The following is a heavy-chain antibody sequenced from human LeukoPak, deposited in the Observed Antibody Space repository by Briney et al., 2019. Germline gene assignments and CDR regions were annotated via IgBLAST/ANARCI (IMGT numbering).Heavy chain of an antibody. V-gene: IGHV3-30*02. Sequence: GGSLRLSCAASGFTFSSYGMHWVRQAPGKGLEWVAFMRYDGSNKYYADSVKGRFTISRDNSKNTLYLQMNSLRAEDTAVYYCAKNRVSSTSRDYWGQGTLVTVSS. J-gene: IGHJ4*02. CDR1: GFTFSSYG. CDR3: AKNRVSSTSRDY. CDR2: MRYDGSNK. D-gene: IGHD2-2*01.